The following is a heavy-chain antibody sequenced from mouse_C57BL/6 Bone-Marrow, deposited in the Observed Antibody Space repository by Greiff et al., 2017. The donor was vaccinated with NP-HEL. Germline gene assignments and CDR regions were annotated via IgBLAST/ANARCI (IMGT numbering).Heavy chain of an antibody. CDR2: IRLKSDTYAT. V-gene: IGHV6-3*01. D-gene: IGHD1-1*01. Sequence: EVKLVESGGGLVQPGGSMKLSCVASGFTFSNYWMNWVRQSPEKGLEWVAQIRLKSDTYATHYAESVKGRFTISRDDSKSSVYLQMNNLRAEDTGIYYCTVRDPYYYGSSHWYFDVWGTGTTVTVSS. J-gene: IGHJ1*03. CDR3: TVRDPYYYGSSHWYFDV. CDR1: GFTFSNYW.